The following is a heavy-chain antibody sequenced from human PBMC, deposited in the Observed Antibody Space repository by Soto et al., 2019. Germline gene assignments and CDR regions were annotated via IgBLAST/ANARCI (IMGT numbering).Heavy chain of an antibody. D-gene: IGHD6-6*01. J-gene: IGHJ4*02. V-gene: IGHV5-51*01. CDR2: ICPGDSDT. Sequence: PGESLKISCKGSGYSFTSYWIGWVRQMPGKGLEWMGIICPGDSDTRYSPSFQGQVTISADKSISTAYLQWSSLEASDAAMYYCARILRAESCSSANFDYWGQGTLVTVSS. CDR3: ARILRAESCSSANFDY. CDR1: GYSFTSYW.